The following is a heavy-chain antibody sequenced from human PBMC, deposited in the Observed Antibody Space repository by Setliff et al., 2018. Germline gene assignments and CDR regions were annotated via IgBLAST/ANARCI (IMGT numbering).Heavy chain of an antibody. CDR2: TIPFFRTA. J-gene: IGHJ4*02. CDR3: ARGQGHYYDSSGCLDY. V-gene: IGHV1-69*05. Sequence: SVKVSCKASGGTFSNYAVNWVRQAPGQGLEWMGGTIPFFRTANYAQNFQDRVTITTDKTTSTAFMELSSLRSEDTAVYFCARGQGHYYDSSGCLDYWGQGTLVTVSS. D-gene: IGHD3-22*01. CDR1: GGTFSNYA.